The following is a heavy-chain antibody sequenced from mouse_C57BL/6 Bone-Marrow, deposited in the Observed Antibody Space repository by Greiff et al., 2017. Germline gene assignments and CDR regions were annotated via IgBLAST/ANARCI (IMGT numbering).Heavy chain of an antibody. V-gene: IGHV14-2*01. CDR1: GFNIKDYY. Sequence: EVQLQQSGAELVKPGASVQLSCTASGFNIKDYYIHWVKQRTEQGLEWIGRIDPEDGETKYAPKFQDKATITADQSSNTAYLQLSSLTSEDTAVYYCTRSLIYYGTNYWGQGTTLTVSS. D-gene: IGHD1-1*01. CDR3: TRSLIYYGTNY. J-gene: IGHJ2*01. CDR2: IDPEDGET.